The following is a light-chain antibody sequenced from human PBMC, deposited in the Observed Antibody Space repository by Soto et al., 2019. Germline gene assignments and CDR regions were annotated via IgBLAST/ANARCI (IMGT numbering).Light chain of an antibody. V-gene: IGKV1-12*02. J-gene: IGKJ4*02. Sequence: DIQMTQSPSSVSASVGDRVTLTCRASQGVSTWLAWFQQRPGKAPKLLIYSGSTLQPGVTSRFSGSGSGTDFLLTISSLQPEDVAVYYCQQTDSFPFTFGGGNRVEIK. CDR1: QGVSTW. CDR3: QQTDSFPFT. CDR2: SGS.